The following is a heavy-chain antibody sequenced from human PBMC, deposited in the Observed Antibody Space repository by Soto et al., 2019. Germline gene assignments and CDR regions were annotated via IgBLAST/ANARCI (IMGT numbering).Heavy chain of an antibody. CDR1: GFTFSNYA. V-gene: IGHV3-23*01. J-gene: IGHJ4*02. CDR3: AKDHIVAAGQRSYYFDC. Sequence: PGGSLRLSCAASGFTFSNYAMSWVRQAPGKGLEWVSSITGSGGNTYYADSVKGRFTISRDNSKNTLYLHMNSLRAEDTAVYYCAKDHIVAAGQRSYYFDCWGQGTLVTVSS. CDR2: ITGSGGNT. D-gene: IGHD6-13*01.